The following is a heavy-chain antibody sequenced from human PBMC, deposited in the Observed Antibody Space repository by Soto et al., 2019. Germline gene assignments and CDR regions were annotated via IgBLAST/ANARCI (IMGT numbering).Heavy chain of an antibody. V-gene: IGHV4-39*01. CDR3: ASRGDVPIFGILLYYFAY. D-gene: IGHD3-3*01. J-gene: IGHJ4*02. CDR2: INYSENT. CDR1: GGSISSSSYY. Sequence: QLQLQESGPGLVKPSETLSLTCTVSGGSISSSSYYWGWIRQPPGKGLEWIGTINYSENTYYNPSLKSRVTLSIDTSKNQFSLKVRSVTAADTAVYYGASRGDVPIFGILLYYFAYWGQGTLVTVSS.